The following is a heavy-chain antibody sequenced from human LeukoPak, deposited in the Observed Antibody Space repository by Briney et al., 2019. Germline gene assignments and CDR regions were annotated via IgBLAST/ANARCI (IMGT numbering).Heavy chain of an antibody. J-gene: IGHJ4*02. CDR3: ATGTFYEDVLDY. CDR1: GFTFSNIV. CDR2: IEGSGST. D-gene: IGHD1-26*01. Sequence: PGGSLRLSCAASGFTFSNIVMTWVRQAPGKGLQWVSTIEGSGSTYYADSVRGRFSISRDNSKNTSSLQMNSLRPEDTAVYYCATGTFYEDVLDYWGQGALVTVSS. V-gene: IGHV3-23*01.